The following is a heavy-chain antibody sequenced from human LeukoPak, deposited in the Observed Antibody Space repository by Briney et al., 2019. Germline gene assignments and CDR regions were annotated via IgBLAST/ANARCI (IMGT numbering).Heavy chain of an antibody. Sequence: GSLRLSFAASGFAFSTYSMNWVRQAPGKGLEWVSSITSTSAYIYYADSVKGRFTISRDNAKNSLYLQMNSLRAEDMAVYYCARVAGGSYHFDYWGQGALVTVSS. CDR1: GFAFSTYS. V-gene: IGHV3-21*01. J-gene: IGHJ4*02. CDR2: ITSTSAYI. CDR3: ARVAGGSYHFDY. D-gene: IGHD1-26*01.